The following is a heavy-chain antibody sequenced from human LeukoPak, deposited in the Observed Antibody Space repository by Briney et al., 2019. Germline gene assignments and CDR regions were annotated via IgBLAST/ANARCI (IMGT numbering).Heavy chain of an antibody. CDR1: GFTFSSNY. D-gene: IGHD6-19*01. V-gene: IGHV3-53*01. CDR2: IYSGGST. J-gene: IGHJ6*02. CDR3: ASGIAVAQARYYGMDV. Sequence: GGSLRLSCAASGFTFSSNYMSWVRQAPGKGLEWGSVIYSGGSTYYADSVKGRFTISRDNSKNTLYLQMNSLRAEDTAVYYCASGIAVAQARYYGMDVWGQGTTVTVSS.